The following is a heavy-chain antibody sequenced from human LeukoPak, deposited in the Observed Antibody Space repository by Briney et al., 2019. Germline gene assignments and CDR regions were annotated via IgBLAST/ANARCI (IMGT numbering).Heavy chain of an antibody. D-gene: IGHD3-16*02. J-gene: IGHJ4*02. Sequence: PSETLSLTCTISGGSISSYYWTWVRQHPGKGLEWIGYIYYSGSTYYNPSLKSRVTISVDTSKNQFSLKLSSVTAADTAVYYCARDSLYRTGFDYWGQGTLVTVSS. CDR1: GGSISSYY. V-gene: IGHV4-59*06. CDR2: IYYSGST. CDR3: ARDSLYRTGFDY.